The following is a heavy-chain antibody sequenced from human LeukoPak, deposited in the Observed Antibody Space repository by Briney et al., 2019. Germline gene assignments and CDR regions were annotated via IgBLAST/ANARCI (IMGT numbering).Heavy chain of an antibody. V-gene: IGHV3-48*03. CDR3: ARAKGVGDSSGWF. CDR2: ISSSGGTI. D-gene: IGHD6-19*01. J-gene: IGHJ4*02. Sequence: GGSLRLSCAASGFTFSSYEMNWVRQAPGKGLEWVSYISSSGGTIYYADSVEGRFTISRDNAKNSLYLQMNSLRAEDTAVYYCARAKGVGDSSGWFWGQGTLVTVSS. CDR1: GFTFSSYE.